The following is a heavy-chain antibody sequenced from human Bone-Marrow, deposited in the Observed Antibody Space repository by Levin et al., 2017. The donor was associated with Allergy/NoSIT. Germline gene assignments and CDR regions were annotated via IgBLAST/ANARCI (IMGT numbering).Heavy chain of an antibody. CDR2: ITDSADKT. CDR3: ANGGPGEWFDV. CDR1: RFTFNLYP. J-gene: IGHJ5*02. V-gene: IGHV3-23*01. D-gene: IGHD3-10*01. Sequence: GESLKISCGASRFTFNLYPMSWVHQAPGKGLEWVSSITDSADKTDYADSVKGRFTISRDNSKDTLYLQMNSLRAEDTAVYYCANGGPGEWFDVWGQGTLVTVSS.